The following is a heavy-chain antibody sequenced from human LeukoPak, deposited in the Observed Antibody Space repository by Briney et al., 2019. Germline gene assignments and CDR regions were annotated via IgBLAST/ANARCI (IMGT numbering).Heavy chain of an antibody. CDR1: GFTFGSYE. V-gene: IGHV3-48*03. Sequence: GGSLRLSCAASGFTFGSYEMNWVRQAPGKGLEWVSYISSSGSTIYYADSVKGRFTISRDNAKNSLYLQMNSLRAEDTAVYYCARVELEAVSYGAADFWGQGTLVTVSS. CDR2: ISSSGSTI. J-gene: IGHJ4*02. CDR3: ARVELEAVSYGAADF. D-gene: IGHD1-26*01.